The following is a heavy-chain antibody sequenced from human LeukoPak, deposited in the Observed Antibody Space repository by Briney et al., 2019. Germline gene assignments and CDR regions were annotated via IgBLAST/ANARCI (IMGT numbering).Heavy chain of an antibody. J-gene: IGHJ4*02. V-gene: IGHV3-30*18. CDR2: ISYDGSNK. CDR1: GFTFSSYG. D-gene: IGHD6-13*01. Sequence: QTGRSLRLSCAASGFTFSSYGMHWVRQAPGKGLEWVAVISYDGSNKYYADSVKGRLTISRDNSKNTLYLQMNSLRAEDTAVYYCAKDRMSSSWYYRGALHYWGQGTLVTVSS. CDR3: AKDRMSSSWYYRGALHY.